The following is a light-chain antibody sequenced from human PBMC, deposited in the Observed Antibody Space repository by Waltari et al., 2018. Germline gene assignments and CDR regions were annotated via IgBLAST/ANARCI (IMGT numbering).Light chain of an antibody. CDR3: QAWDSNTAGGV. CDR2: QDN. J-gene: IGLJ2*01. CDR1: KLGEKY. V-gene: IGLV3-1*01. Sequence: SYELTQPPSVSVSPGQTASITCSGDKLGEKYACWYQQKPGQSPVLFIYQDNKRHSGIHERVSGSNDGNTVTLTISGTQALDEADYYCQAWDSNTAGGVFGGGTKLTVL.